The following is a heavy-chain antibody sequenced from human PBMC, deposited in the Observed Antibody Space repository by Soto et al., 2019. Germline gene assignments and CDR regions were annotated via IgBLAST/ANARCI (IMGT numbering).Heavy chain of an antibody. CDR2: ISYDGSNK. V-gene: IGHV3-30*18. J-gene: IGHJ6*02. CDR1: GFTFSSYG. CDR3: AKDVSNLNWVLGCSSTSCYLSNYCGMDV. D-gene: IGHD2-2*01. Sequence: GGSLRLSCAASGFTFSSYGMHWVRQAPGKGLEWVAVISYDGSNKYYADSVKGRFTISRDNSKNTLYLQMNSLRAEDTAVYYCAKDVSNLNWVLGCSSTSCYLSNYCGMDVWGQGTTVTVSS.